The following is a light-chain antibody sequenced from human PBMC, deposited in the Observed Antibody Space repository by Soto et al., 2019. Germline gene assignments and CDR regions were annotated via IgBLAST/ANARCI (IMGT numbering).Light chain of an antibody. CDR2: QDN. CDR3: QTWDSSTGGV. CDR1: DLGNKY. J-gene: IGLJ2*01. Sequence: SYELTQPPSVSVSPGQTASITCSGDDLGNKYVCWYQQQPGQSPVLVIYQDNRRPSGIPERFSGSNSGGTATLTISGTQAMDEADYHCQTWDSSTGGVFGGGTKLTVL. V-gene: IGLV3-1*01.